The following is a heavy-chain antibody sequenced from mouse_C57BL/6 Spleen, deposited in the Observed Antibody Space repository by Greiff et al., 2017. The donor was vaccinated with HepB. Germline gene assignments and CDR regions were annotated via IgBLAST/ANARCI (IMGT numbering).Heavy chain of an antibody. D-gene: IGHD2-3*01. CDR1: GYTFTSYW. Sequence: VQLKQPGAELVRPGSSVKLSCKASGYTFTSYWMHWVKQRPIQGLEWIGNIDPSDSETHYNQKFKDKATLTVDKSSSPAYMQLSSLTSEDSAVYYCARGMVSDYWGQGTTLTVSS. J-gene: IGHJ2*01. CDR3: ARGMVSDY. V-gene: IGHV1-52*01. CDR2: IDPSDSET.